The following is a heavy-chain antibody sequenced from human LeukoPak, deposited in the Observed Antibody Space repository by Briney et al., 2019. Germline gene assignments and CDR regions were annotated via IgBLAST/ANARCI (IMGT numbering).Heavy chain of an antibody. Sequence: GGSLRLSCAASGFTFSKYWMLWVRQAPGKGLESVSRINTEGTVTTYADSGKGRFTVARANADNTMFMPINSVRDDYTAVYYCATKQWLAPPPDSWGQGTPVTVSS. CDR2: INTEGTVT. CDR3: ATKQWLAPPPDS. J-gene: IGHJ4*02. V-gene: IGHV3-74*01. D-gene: IGHD6-19*01. CDR1: GFTFSKYW.